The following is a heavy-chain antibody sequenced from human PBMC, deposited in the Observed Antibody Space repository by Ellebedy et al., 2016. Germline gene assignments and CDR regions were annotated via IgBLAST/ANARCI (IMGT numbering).Heavy chain of an antibody. V-gene: IGHV4-30-4*08. J-gene: IGHJ4*02. Sequence: SETLSLXCPVSGASISTGHYSWYWVRQPPGKGLECIGNIYYSGHTNYNPSLKSRLRISAETSKNLFSLELTSETAADTAVYYCTRAEAYWGPGTLVTVSS. CDR1: GASISTGHYS. CDR3: TRAEAY. CDR2: IYYSGHT.